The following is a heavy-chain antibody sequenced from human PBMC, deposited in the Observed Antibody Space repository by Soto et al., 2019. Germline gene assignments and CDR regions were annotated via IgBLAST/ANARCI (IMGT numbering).Heavy chain of an antibody. D-gene: IGHD1-1*01. Sequence: QVQLVQSGAEVKKPGSSVKVSCKASGGTFSSYAISWVRQAPGQGLEWMGGIIPIFGTANYAQKFQGRVTITADESTSTAYMELSSLRSDDTAVYYCALDLEYYYYYGMDVWGQGTTVTVSS. V-gene: IGHV1-69*01. CDR2: IIPIFGTA. CDR1: GGTFSSYA. J-gene: IGHJ6*02. CDR3: ALDLEYYYYYGMDV.